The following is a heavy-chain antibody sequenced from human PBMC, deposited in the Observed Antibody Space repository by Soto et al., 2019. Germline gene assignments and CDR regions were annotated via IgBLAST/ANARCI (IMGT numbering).Heavy chain of an antibody. V-gene: IGHV4-34*01. D-gene: IGHD3-10*01. Sequence: SETLSLTCAVYGGSFSGYYWSWIRQPPGKGLEWIGEINHSGSTNYNPSLKSRVTISVDTSKNQFSLKLSSVTAADTAVYYCARGWYYGSGSYYNTYYYYYGMDVWGQGTTVTV. CDR2: INHSGST. CDR3: ARGWYYGSGSYYNTYYYYYGMDV. CDR1: GGSFSGYY. J-gene: IGHJ6*02.